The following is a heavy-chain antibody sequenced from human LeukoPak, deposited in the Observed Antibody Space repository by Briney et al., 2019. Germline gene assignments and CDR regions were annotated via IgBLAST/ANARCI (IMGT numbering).Heavy chain of an antibody. D-gene: IGHD2-2*01. Sequence: ASVKVSCKASGYTFTGYYIHWVRQAPGQGLEWMGRINPNSGGTNFAQQFQDRVTMTRDTSISTAYMELSRLRSDDTAVYYCALTGGYCSSISCSSPMDVWGKGTTVTVSS. J-gene: IGHJ6*03. CDR1: GYTFTGYY. CDR2: INPNSGGT. CDR3: ALTGGYCSSISCSSPMDV. V-gene: IGHV1-2*06.